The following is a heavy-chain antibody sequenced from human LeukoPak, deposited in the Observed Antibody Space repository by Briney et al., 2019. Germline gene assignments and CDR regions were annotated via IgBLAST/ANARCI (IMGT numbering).Heavy chain of an antibody. CDR1: SGSFSGYY. CDR3: ARHKGLATIRGWFDP. V-gene: IGHV4-34*01. Sequence: PSETLSLTCSVYSGSFSGYYWSWIRQPPGKGLEWIGEINHSVGTNYNPSLKSRVTISVDTSKNQFSLKLSSVTAADTAVYYCARHKGLATIRGWFDPWGQGTLVTVSS. CDR2: INHSVGT. D-gene: IGHD5-12*01. J-gene: IGHJ5*02.